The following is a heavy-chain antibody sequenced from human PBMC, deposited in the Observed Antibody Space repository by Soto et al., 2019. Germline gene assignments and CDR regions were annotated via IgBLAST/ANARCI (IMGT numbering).Heavy chain of an antibody. CDR3: ARHSCSSTSCSFDY. Sequence: SETLSLTCTVSGGSISSSSYYWGWIRQPPGKGLEWIGSIYYSGSTYYNPSLKSRVTISVDTSKNQFSLKLSSVTAADTAVYYCARHSCSSTSCSFDYWGQGTLVTVSS. V-gene: IGHV4-39*01. D-gene: IGHD2-2*01. CDR1: GGSISSSSYY. J-gene: IGHJ4*02. CDR2: IYYSGST.